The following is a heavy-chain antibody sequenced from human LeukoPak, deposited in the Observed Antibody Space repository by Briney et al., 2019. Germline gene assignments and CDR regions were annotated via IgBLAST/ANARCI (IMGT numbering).Heavy chain of an antibody. CDR3: ARVEAYSSSWYLPN. CDR2: TNWNGGST. V-gene: IGHV3-20*01. D-gene: IGHD6-13*01. CDR1: GFTFDDYG. J-gene: IGHJ4*02. Sequence: GVLRLSCAASGFTFDDYGMSWVRQAPGKGLEWVSGTNWNGGSTGYADSVKGRFTISRDNAKNSLYLQMNSLRAEDTALYHCARVEAYSSSWYLPNWGQGTLVTVSS.